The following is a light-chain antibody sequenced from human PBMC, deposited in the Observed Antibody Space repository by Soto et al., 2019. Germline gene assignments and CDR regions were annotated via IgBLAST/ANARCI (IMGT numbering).Light chain of an antibody. J-gene: IGKJ1*01. CDR2: SGS. CDR3: MQSLQART. Sequence: DVVLTQSPLSLPVTPGEPASISCRSSQSLLHRNGYNYLDWYLQRPGQSPQLLIYSGSNRASGVPDRFSGSGSGTDFTLEISRVEAEDVGVYYCMQSLQARTFGQGTKVEIK. V-gene: IGKV2-28*01. CDR1: QSLLHRNGYNY.